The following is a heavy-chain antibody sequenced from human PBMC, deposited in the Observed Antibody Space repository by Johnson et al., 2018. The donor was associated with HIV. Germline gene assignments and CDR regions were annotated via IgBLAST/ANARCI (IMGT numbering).Heavy chain of an antibody. Sequence: VQLLESGGGLVQPGGSLRLSCAASGFTVSSYYMSWVRQAPGKGLEWVSVLFSGGTIYFADSVKGRFTISRYNSKNTLYLQMNSLRAEDTAVYYCARACRDGYTCDAFDIWGQGTMVTVSS. J-gene: IGHJ3*02. CDR3: ARACRDGYTCDAFDI. D-gene: IGHD5-24*01. CDR1: GFTVSSYY. CDR2: LFSGGTI. V-gene: IGHV3-66*01.